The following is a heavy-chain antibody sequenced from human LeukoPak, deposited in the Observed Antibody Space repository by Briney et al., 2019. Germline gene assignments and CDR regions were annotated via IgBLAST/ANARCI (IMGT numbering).Heavy chain of an antibody. Sequence: GGSLRLSCAASGFTFSNYGMSWVRQAPGKGLECVSSINTDGAKTYYEDSVKGRFSISRDNSKNTLSLQMNSLRVEDTAVYYCASFTMVRGASAPFDYWGQGTLVTVSS. CDR3: ASFTMVRGASAPFDY. J-gene: IGHJ4*02. CDR2: INTDGAKT. CDR1: GFTFSNYG. D-gene: IGHD3-10*01. V-gene: IGHV3-23*01.